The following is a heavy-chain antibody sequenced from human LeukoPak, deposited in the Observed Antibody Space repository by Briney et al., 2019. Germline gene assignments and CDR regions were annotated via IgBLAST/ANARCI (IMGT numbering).Heavy chain of an antibody. CDR3: ARVGAISYSSSSPFDY. CDR1: GGSFSGYY. CDR2: INHSGST. D-gene: IGHD6-6*01. Sequence: SETLSLTCAIYGGSFSGYYWSWIRQPPGKGLEWIGEINHSGSTNYNPSLKSRVTISVDTSKNQFSLKLSSVTAADTAVYYCARVGAISYSSSSPFDYWGQGTLVTVSS. V-gene: IGHV4-34*01. J-gene: IGHJ4*02.